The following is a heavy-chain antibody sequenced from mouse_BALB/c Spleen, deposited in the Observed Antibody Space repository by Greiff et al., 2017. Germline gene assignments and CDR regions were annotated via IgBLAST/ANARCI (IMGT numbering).Heavy chain of an antibody. CDR3: ARGGDYGSSYGY. Sequence: EVNVVESGGGLVKPGGSLKLSCAASGFTFSSYAMSWVRQTPEKRLEWVASISSGGSTYYPDSVKGRFTISRDNARNILYLQMSSLRSEDTAMYYCARGGDYGSSYGYWGQGTTLTVSS. D-gene: IGHD1-1*01. V-gene: IGHV5-6-5*01. CDR2: ISSGGST. J-gene: IGHJ2*01. CDR1: GFTFSSYA.